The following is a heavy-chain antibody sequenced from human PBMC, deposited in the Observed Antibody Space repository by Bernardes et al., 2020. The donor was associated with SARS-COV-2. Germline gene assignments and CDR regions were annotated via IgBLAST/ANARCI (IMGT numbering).Heavy chain of an antibody. CDR2: INHSGST. D-gene: IGHD6-19*01. V-gene: IGHV4-34*01. Sequence: SESLSLTCAVYGGSFSGYYWSWLRQPPGKGLEWIGEINHSGSTNYNPSLKSRVTISVDTSKNQFSLKLSSVTAADTAVYYCASGGRAIAVAGLFDYWGQGTLVTVSS. CDR1: GGSFSGYY. CDR3: ASGGRAIAVAGLFDY. J-gene: IGHJ4*02.